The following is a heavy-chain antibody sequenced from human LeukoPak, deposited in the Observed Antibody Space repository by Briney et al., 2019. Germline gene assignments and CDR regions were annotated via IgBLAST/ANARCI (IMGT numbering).Heavy chain of an antibody. V-gene: IGHV3-30*02. CDR1: GFTFSSYG. D-gene: IGHD3-10*01. J-gene: IGHJ5*02. CDR2: IRYDGSNK. CDR3: AKDSHGSGSYYNLNWFDP. Sequence: GGSLRLSCAASGFTFSSYGMHWVRQAPGKGLEWVAFIRYDGSNKYYADSVKGRFTISRDNSKNTLYLQMNSLRAEDTAVYYCAKDSHGSGSYYNLNWFDPWGQGILVTVSS.